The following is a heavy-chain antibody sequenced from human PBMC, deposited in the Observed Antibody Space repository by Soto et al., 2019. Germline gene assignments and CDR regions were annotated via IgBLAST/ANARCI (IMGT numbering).Heavy chain of an antibody. D-gene: IGHD2-2*01. J-gene: IGHJ6*02. Sequence: GGSLRLCCAASGFTFSSYGMHWVRQAPGKGLEWVAVISYDGSNKYYADSVKGRFTISRDNSKNTLYLQMNSLRAEDTAVYYCAKDAVPAAPYYYYGMDVWGQGTTVTVSS. CDR2: ISYDGSNK. CDR1: GFTFSSYG. V-gene: IGHV3-30*18. CDR3: AKDAVPAAPYYYYGMDV.